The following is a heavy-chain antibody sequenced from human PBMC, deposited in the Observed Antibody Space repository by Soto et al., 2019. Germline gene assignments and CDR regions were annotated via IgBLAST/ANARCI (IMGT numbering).Heavy chain of an antibody. Sequence: PGESLKISCKGSGFSFSSYWIGWVRQMPGKGLEWMGIIHPGDSDTIYSPSFQGQVTISADKSISTAYLQWSSLKASDTAMYYCARWAIFLGYGSGFSCYSGFDLWGQGTLVTVSS. V-gene: IGHV5-51*01. CDR3: ARWAIFLGYGSGFSCYSGFDL. J-gene: IGHJ5*02. D-gene: IGHD2-15*01. CDR1: GFSFSSYW. CDR2: IHPGDSDT.